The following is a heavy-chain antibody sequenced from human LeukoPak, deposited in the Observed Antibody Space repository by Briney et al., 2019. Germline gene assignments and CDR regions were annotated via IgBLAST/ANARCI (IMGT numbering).Heavy chain of an antibody. V-gene: IGHV3-66*01. Sequence: GGSLRLSCAASGITVSTNYMSWVRQAPGKGLEWVSVIYSDGSTSYADSVKGRFTLSRDNSKNTVYLQVSSLRVEDTAVYYCSNYAYWGQGTLVTVSS. CDR3: SNYAY. D-gene: IGHD3-16*01. CDR1: GITVSTNY. J-gene: IGHJ4*02. CDR2: IYSDGST.